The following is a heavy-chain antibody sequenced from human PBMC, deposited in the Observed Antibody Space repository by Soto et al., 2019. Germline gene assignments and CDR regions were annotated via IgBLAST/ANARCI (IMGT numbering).Heavy chain of an antibody. CDR1: GGSISSGGYY. D-gene: IGHD3-9*01. Sequence: PSETLSLTCTVSGGSISSGGYYWSWIRQHPGKGLEWIGYIYYNGSTYYNPSLKSRVTISVYTSKNQFSLKLSSVTAADTAVYYCASYFRATTNFDYWGQGTLVTVSS. CDR2: IYYNGST. CDR3: ASYFRATTNFDY. J-gene: IGHJ4*02. V-gene: IGHV4-31*03.